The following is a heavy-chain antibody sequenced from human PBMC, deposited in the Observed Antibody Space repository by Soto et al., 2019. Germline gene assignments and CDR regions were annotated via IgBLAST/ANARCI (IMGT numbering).Heavy chain of an antibody. Sequence: QVQLVESGGGVVQPGRSLRLSCAASGFTFSSYAMHWVRQAPGKGLEWVAVISYDGSNKYYADSVKGRFTISRDNSKNTLYLQMNGLRSEDTAVYYCARGAFGVEEYYYYGMDVWGQGTTVTFSS. V-gene: IGHV3-30-3*01. CDR3: ARGAFGVEEYYYYGMDV. CDR1: GFTFSSYA. D-gene: IGHD3-16*01. CDR2: ISYDGSNK. J-gene: IGHJ6*02.